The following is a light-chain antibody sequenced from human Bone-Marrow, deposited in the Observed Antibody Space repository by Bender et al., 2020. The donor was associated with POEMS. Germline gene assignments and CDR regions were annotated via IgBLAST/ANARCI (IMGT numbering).Light chain of an antibody. CDR1: SSNIGAGYD. V-gene: IGLV1-40*01. CDR3: QSHDGSLSAYV. J-gene: IGLJ1*01. Sequence: QSVLTQPPSVSGAPGQTVTISCTGSSSNIGAGYDVHWYQQLPGTAPKLLIYANSDRPSGVPDRFSGSKSGTSASLAITGLQAEDESDYYCQSHDGSLSAYVFGTGTRVTVL. CDR2: ANS.